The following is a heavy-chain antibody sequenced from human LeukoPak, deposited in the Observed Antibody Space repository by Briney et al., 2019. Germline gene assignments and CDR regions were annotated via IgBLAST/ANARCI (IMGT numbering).Heavy chain of an antibody. D-gene: IGHD6-19*01. CDR1: GYTFTGYY. J-gene: IGHJ5*02. Sequence: VASVKVSCKASGYTFTGYYMHWVRQAPGQGLEWMGWISPNSGGTNYAQKFQGRVTMTRDTSISTAYMELRSLRSDDTAVYYCARLDNSGWPEWFDPWGQGTLVTVSS. CDR2: ISPNSGGT. V-gene: IGHV1-2*02. CDR3: ARLDNSGWPEWFDP.